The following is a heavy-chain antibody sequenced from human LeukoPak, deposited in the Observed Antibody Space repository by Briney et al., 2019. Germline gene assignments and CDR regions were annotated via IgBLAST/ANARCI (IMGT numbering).Heavy chain of an antibody. D-gene: IGHD3-22*01. CDR3: AREGERHYYDSSGSLCDY. CDR2: INTNTGNA. V-gene: IGHV7-4-1*02. J-gene: IGHJ4*02. Sequence: ASVKVSCKASGYTFTSYAMNWVRQAPGQGLEWMGWINTNTGNATYAQGFTGRFVFSLDTSVSTAYLQISSLKAEDTAVYYCAREGERHYYDSSGSLCDYWGQGTLVTVSS. CDR1: GYTFTSYA.